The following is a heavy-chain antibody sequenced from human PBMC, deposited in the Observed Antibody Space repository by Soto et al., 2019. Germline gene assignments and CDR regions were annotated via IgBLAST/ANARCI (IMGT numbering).Heavy chain of an antibody. D-gene: IGHD3-10*01. J-gene: IGHJ5*02. V-gene: IGHV4-34*01. CDR2: INYSGNT. Sequence: SETLSLTCAVYGGSFSGYYWTWIRQPPGKGLEWIGEINYSGNTNENPSLKSRVTISVDTSKNQFSLKLRSVTAADTAVYYCARGVTRVKGAAPDKYNFYPWGGGGRVTAPS. CDR3: ARGVTRVKGAAPDKYNFYP. CDR1: GGSFSGYY.